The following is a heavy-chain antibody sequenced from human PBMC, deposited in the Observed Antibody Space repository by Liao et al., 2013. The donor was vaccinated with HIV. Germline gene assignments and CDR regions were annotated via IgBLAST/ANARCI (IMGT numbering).Heavy chain of an antibody. CDR1: GDSFSGHH. J-gene: IGHJ4*02. CDR3: QGGFDH. Sequence: QVHLQQWGAGLLKPSETLSLTCALYGDSFSGHHWNWLRQPPGEGLEWIGEINPSGGTNYNPSLKSRVFISVDMSKNQFSLSLDSVTAADTAVYYCQGGFDHWGQGTLVTVSS. V-gene: IGHV4-34*01. D-gene: IGHD3-16*01. CDR2: INPSGGT.